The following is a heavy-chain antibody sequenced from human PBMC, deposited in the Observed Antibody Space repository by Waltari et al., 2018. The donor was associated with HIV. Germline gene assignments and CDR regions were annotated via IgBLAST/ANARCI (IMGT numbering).Heavy chain of an antibody. J-gene: IGHJ1*01. V-gene: IGHV3-20*04. D-gene: IGHD3-3*01. CDR2: SDWNGGSA. Sequence: DVRLVESGGEVVRPGASLRLSCVASGFTIEVFGMAWVRQRPGQGLEWVSNSDWNGGSANYGDSVKGRFTVFRDNPKASLYLQMNNLRDEDTGLYYCVRDSDGSGYDIWGRGTLVTVFS. CDR3: VRDSDGSGYDI. CDR1: GFTIEVFG.